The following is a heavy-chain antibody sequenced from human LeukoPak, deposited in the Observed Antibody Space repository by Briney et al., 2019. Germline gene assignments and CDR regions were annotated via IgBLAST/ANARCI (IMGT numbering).Heavy chain of an antibody. CDR2: IKKDGNEK. CDR1: GLPFSTYW. J-gene: IGHJ3*02. V-gene: IGHV3-7*01. CDR3: ARQETSIYNGAFDI. Sequence: GGSLRLSCAASGLPFSTYWMSWVRQAPGKGLEWVANIKKDGNEKYYVDSVKGRFTISRDNAKNSLYLQMNSLRADDTAVYHCARQETSIYNGAFDIWGQGTMVTVS. D-gene: IGHD1-1*01.